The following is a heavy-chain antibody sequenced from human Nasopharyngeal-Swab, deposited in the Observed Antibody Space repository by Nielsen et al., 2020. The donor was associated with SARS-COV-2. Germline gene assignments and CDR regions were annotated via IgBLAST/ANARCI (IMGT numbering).Heavy chain of an antibody. D-gene: IGHD6-13*01. CDR1: GFTFSSYS. CDR2: ITGNGDTT. J-gene: IGHJ5*02. Sequence: GESLKISCAASGFTFSSYSMSWLRQAPGKGLEWVSTITGNGDTTYYADSVMGRFTISRDNSENTVYLQMNSLRAEDTALYHCARPLSRDSTWTTEANWFDPWGQGTLVTVSS. V-gene: IGHV3-23*01. CDR3: ARPLSRDSTWTTEANWFDP.